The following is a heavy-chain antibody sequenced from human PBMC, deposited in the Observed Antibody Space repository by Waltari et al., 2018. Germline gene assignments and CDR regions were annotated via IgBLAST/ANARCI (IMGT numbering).Heavy chain of an antibody. D-gene: IGHD6-19*01. CDR1: SGSISRGDYY. J-gene: IGHJ4*02. V-gene: IGHV4-30-4*08. CDR2: IYYSGST. Sequence: QVQLQESGPGLGKPSQTLSLTCTVSSGSISRGDYYWGWIRQSPGKGLEWIGYIYYSGSTFYTPSVNSRVTISVDTSQNQFSLKLTSVTAADTAVYYCARGPRAVSGSGGAFDYWGQGTLVTVSS. CDR3: ARGPRAVSGSGGAFDY.